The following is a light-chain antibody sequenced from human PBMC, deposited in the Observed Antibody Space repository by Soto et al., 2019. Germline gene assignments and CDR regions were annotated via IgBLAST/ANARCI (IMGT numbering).Light chain of an antibody. Sequence: EIVLTQSPGTLSLSPGERATLSCRASQSVPSNFLAWYQQKPGQAPMLLIYDASRRATGIQDRFSGSGSGTDFTLTISRLEPEYVAVYYCQPYLSAWTFGHGTKVEIK. V-gene: IGKV3-20*01. CDR1: QSVPSNF. J-gene: IGKJ1*01. CDR2: DAS. CDR3: QPYLSAWT.